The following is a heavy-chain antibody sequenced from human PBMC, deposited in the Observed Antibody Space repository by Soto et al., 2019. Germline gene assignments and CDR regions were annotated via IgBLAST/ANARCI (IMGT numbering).Heavy chain of an antibody. CDR1: GGTFSSYA. CDR2: IIPIFGTA. CDR3: ARDRYYYDSSGYRPVYYFDY. Sequence: SVEVSCRASGGTFSSYAISWVRQAPGQGLEWMGGIIPIFGTANYAQKFQGRVTITADESTSTAYMELSSLRSEDTAVYYCARDRYYYDSSGYRPVYYFDYWGQGTLVTVSS. V-gene: IGHV1-69*13. J-gene: IGHJ4*02. D-gene: IGHD3-22*01.